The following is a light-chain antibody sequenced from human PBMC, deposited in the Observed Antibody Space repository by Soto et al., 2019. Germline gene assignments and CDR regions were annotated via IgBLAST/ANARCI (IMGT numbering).Light chain of an antibody. CDR3: QQSFTTASIT. J-gene: IGKJ5*01. CDR1: QSIKRI. V-gene: IGKV1-39*01. Sequence: DIPMTQYPSSLSASVGDRVTITCRASQSIKRILNWYKHKPGKAPKLLIYAASSLQNGVPSRFRGGGSGTEFTLSINSLQPEDFGTYYCQQSFTTASITFGQGTRLEIK. CDR2: AAS.